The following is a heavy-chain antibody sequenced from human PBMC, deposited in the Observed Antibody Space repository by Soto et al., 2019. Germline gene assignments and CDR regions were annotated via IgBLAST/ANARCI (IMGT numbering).Heavy chain of an antibody. Sequence: GASVKVSCKASGYTFTSYGISWVRQAPGQGLEWMGWISAYNGNTNYAQKLQGRVTMTTDTSTSTAYMELRSLRSDDTAVYYCARDGYSYGYLWGSDYWGQGTLVTVSS. D-gene: IGHD5-18*01. V-gene: IGHV1-18*01. CDR2: ISAYNGNT. CDR1: GYTFTSYG. J-gene: IGHJ4*02. CDR3: ARDGYSYGYLWGSDY.